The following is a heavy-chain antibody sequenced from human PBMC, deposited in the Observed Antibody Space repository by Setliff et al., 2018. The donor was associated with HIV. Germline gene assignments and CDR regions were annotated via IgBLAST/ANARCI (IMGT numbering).Heavy chain of an antibody. J-gene: IGHJ6*03. V-gene: IGHV3-23*01. CDR1: GFTFSSYA. CDR3: AKGRYSSGANYYYYYMDV. Sequence: ETLSLSCAASGFTFSSYAMSWVRQAPGKGLEWVSAISGSGGGTYYADSVKGRFTISRDNSKNTLYLQMNSLRAEDTAVYYCAKGRYSSGANYYYYYMDVWGKGTTVTVSS. D-gene: IGHD6-19*01. CDR2: ISGSGGGT.